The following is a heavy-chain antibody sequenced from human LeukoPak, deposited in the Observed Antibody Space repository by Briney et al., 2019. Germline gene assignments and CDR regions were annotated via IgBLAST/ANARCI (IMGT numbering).Heavy chain of an antibody. Sequence: ASVKVSCKTSGYTFTSYDINWVRQATGQGLEWMGWMDPNSDDTGYAQKFQGRVTITRNTSISTAYMELNSLRSEDTAVYYCAKRGHSYGDFDYWGQGTLVTVSP. CDR3: AKRGHSYGDFDY. J-gene: IGHJ4*02. D-gene: IGHD5-18*01. CDR1: GYTFTSYD. CDR2: MDPNSDDT. V-gene: IGHV1-8*01.